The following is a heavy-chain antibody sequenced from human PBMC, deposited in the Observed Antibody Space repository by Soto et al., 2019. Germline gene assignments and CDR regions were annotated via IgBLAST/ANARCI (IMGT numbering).Heavy chain of an antibody. D-gene: IGHD4-4*01. CDR3: ARMGEGTVTTRRVPRFDP. J-gene: IGHJ5*02. V-gene: IGHV4-34*01. Sequence: QVQLQQWGAGLLKPSETLSLTCAVYGGSFSGYYWSWIRQPPGKGLEWIGEINHSGSTNYNPSLKSRVTISVDTSKNQFSLKLSSVTAADTAVYYCARMGEGTVTTRRVPRFDPWGQGTLVTVSS. CDR2: INHSGST. CDR1: GGSFSGYY.